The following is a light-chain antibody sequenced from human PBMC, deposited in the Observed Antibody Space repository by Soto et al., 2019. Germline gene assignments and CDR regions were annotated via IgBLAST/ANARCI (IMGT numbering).Light chain of an antibody. CDR2: EAS. CDR3: QQRSDWPWT. V-gene: IGKV3-11*01. CDR1: QSVSSY. J-gene: IGKJ1*01. Sequence: EIGLTQSPATLSLSPGERATLSCRASQSVSSYLAWYQQKPGQAPRLLMYEASKKAPGIPARFRGGGSGTDFTLTISSLEPEDFAVYYCQQRSDWPWTFGQGTKMDIK.